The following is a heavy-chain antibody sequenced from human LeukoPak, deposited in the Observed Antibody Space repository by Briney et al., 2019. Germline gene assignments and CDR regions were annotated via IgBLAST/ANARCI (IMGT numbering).Heavy chain of an antibody. V-gene: IGHV3-48*04. CDR3: ARDWAHRLKNKQAPAGY. Sequence: PGGSLRLSCAASGFTFSSYSMNWVRQAPGKGLEWVSYISSSSSTIYYADSVKGRFTISRDNAKNSLYLQMNSLRAEDTAVYYCARDWAHRLKNKQAPAGYWGQGTLVTVSS. CDR2: ISSSSSTI. J-gene: IGHJ4*02. CDR1: GFTFSSYS. D-gene: IGHD1/OR15-1a*01.